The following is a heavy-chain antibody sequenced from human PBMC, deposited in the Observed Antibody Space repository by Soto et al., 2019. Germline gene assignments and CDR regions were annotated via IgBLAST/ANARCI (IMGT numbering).Heavy chain of an antibody. Sequence: SVTLSLTCTVSGGSISSVGYYWSWIRQHPGKGLEWIGYIYYSGSTYYNPSLKSRVTISVDTSKNQFSLKLSSVTAADTAVYYCARDSVPPKGGIVPKYLRYYYGMDVWGQGTTVTVSS. D-gene: IGHD2-8*01. CDR2: IYYSGST. CDR1: GGSISSVGYY. CDR3: ARDSVPPKGGIVPKYLRYYYGMDV. J-gene: IGHJ6*02. V-gene: IGHV4-31*03.